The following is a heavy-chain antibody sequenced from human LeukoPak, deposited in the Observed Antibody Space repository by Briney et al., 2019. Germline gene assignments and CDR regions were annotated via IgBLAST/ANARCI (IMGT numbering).Heavy chain of an antibody. CDR1: GYTFTSYG. Sequence: GASVKVSCKASGYTFTSYGISWVRQAPGQGLEWMGWISAYNGNTNYAQKLQGRVTMTTGTSTSTAYMELRSLRSDDTAVYYCARAARGSYTYYYMDVWGKGTTVTVSS. CDR3: ARAARGSYTYYYMDV. D-gene: IGHD3-16*01. J-gene: IGHJ6*03. V-gene: IGHV1-18*01. CDR2: ISAYNGNT.